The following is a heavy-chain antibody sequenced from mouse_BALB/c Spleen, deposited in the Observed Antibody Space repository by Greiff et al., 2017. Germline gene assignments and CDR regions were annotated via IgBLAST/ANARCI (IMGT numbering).Heavy chain of an antibody. CDR2: ISSGSSTI. J-gene: IGHJ3*01. CDR3: ARALYGNCLAY. CDR1: GFTFSSFG. D-gene: IGHD2-1*01. Sequence: EVKVVESGGGLVQPGGSRKLSCAASGFTFSSFGMHWVRQAPEKGLEWVAYISSGSSTIYYADTVKGRFTISRDNPKNTLFLQMTSRRSEDTAMYYCARALYGNCLAYWGQGTLVTVSA. V-gene: IGHV5-17*02.